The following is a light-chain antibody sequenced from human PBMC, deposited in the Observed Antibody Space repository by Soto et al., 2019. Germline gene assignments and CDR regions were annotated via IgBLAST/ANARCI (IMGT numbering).Light chain of an antibody. V-gene: IGKV3-15*01. J-gene: IGKJ5*01. CDR3: KQYSSWPIT. CDR2: AVS. Sequence: EIVLTQSPASLSVSPGERATLSCRASQTVYNNYLAWYQQKPGQAPRLLMYAVSTRATGIPARFSGSGSGTEFTLTISSLQSEDFASYYCKQYSSWPITFGQGKRREIK. CDR1: QTVYNNY.